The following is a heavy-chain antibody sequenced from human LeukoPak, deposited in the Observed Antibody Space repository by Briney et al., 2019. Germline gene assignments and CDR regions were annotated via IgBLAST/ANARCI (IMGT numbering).Heavy chain of an antibody. CDR1: GFTFSSYA. D-gene: IGHD1-26*01. J-gene: IGHJ4*02. CDR2: ISCSGGST. CDR3: AKDLWELLIPYFDY. Sequence: GGSLRLSCAASGFTFSSYAMSWVRQAPGKGLEWVSAISCSGGSTYYADSVKGRFTISRDNSKNTLYLQMNSLRAEDTAVYYCAKDLWELLIPYFDYWGQGTLVTVSS. V-gene: IGHV3-23*01.